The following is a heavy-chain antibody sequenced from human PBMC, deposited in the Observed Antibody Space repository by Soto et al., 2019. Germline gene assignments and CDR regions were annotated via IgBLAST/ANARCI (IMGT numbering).Heavy chain of an antibody. CDR3: AREGAYYYDSRGYYPLDY. J-gene: IGHJ4*02. Sequence: EVQLVESGGGLVKPGGSLRLSCAASGFTFSSYTMKWVRQAPGKGLEWVSSISSSSSYIYYADSLKGRFTISRDNAKNYLSLQMISLRAEDTAVYDCAREGAYYYDSRGYYPLDYWGQGTLVTVSS. D-gene: IGHD3-22*01. CDR1: GFTFSSYT. V-gene: IGHV3-21*01. CDR2: ISSSSSYI.